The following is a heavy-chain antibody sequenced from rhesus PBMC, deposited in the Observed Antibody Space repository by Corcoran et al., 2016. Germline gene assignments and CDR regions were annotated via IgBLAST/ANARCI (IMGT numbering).Heavy chain of an antibody. CDR3: ARGSLEWLLLRSYWYFDL. J-gene: IGHJ2*01. Sequence: EVQLVQSGAEVKRPGESLKISCKTSGYSFTSYWISWVRQMPGKGLEWMGAIDPSDSDTRYSPSFQGQVTISADKSISTAYLQWSSLKASDTATYYCARGSLEWLLLRSYWYFDLWGPGTPITISS. CDR2: IDPSDSDT. D-gene: IGHD3-3*01. CDR1: GYSFTSYW. V-gene: IGHV5-20*02.